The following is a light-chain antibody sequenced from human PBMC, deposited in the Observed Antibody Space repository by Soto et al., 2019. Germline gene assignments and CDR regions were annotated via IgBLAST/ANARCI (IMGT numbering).Light chain of an antibody. CDR3: NSYASSGTLV. V-gene: IGLV2-14*03. CDR1: SRDVGAYDY. J-gene: IGLJ1*01. Sequence: QSVLAQPASVSGSPGQSITISCTGTSRDVGAYDYVSWYLQYPDKAPQLLIYYVDHRPSGVSSRFSGSKSGNTASLTISGLQAEDEGDYYCNSYASSGTLVFGTGTKVTLL. CDR2: YVD.